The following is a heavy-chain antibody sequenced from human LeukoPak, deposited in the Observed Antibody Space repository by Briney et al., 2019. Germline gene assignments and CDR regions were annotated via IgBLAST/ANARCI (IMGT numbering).Heavy chain of an antibody. J-gene: IGHJ4*02. D-gene: IGHD4-17*01. Sequence: ASVKVSCKASGYTFTSYDINWVRQATGQGLEWMGWISAYNGNTNYAQKLQGRVTMTTDTSTSTAYMELRSLRSDDTAVYYCARVATVTSGVDFDYWGQGTLVTVSS. V-gene: IGHV1-18*01. CDR1: GYTFTSYD. CDR3: ARVATVTSGVDFDY. CDR2: ISAYNGNT.